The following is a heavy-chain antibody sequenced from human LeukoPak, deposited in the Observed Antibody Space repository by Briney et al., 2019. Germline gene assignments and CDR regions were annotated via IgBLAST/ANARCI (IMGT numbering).Heavy chain of an antibody. J-gene: IGHJ5*02. Sequence: PSETLCLICTVSGGSNSSSSSYWGWIRRPPGKGLEWIGTIYYSGKTHYNPSLRSRVTISVDTSKNQFFLNLSSVTAADTAVYFCARHKPLAGGLDPLGEGTLVTVSS. D-gene: IGHD3-16*01. CDR3: ARHKPLAGGLDP. CDR2: IYYSGKT. V-gene: IGHV4-39*01. CDR1: GGSNSSSSSY.